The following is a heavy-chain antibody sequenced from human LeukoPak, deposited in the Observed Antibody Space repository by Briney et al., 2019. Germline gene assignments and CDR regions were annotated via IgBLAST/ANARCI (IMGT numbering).Heavy chain of an antibody. Sequence: PGGSLRLSCAASGFTVSSNYMGWVRQAPGKGLEWVSVIYSGDSTYYADSVKGRFTISRDNSKNTLYLQMNSLRAEDTAVYYCARERYYYDSSAFDIWGQGTMVTVSS. CDR2: IYSGDST. D-gene: IGHD3-22*01. V-gene: IGHV3-66*02. CDR3: ARERYYYDSSAFDI. CDR1: GFTVSSNY. J-gene: IGHJ3*02.